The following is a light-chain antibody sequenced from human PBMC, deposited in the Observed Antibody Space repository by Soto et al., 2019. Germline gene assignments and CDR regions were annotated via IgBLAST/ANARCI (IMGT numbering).Light chain of an antibody. Sequence: EIVLTQSPGTLSLSPGDRATLSCRASQSVSSSYFAWYQQQPGQAPRLLIYGAATRATGIPDRFSGSGSGTDFTLTISRLEPEDFAVSYCQQYVSSPWTFGQGTKVEI. J-gene: IGKJ1*01. CDR1: QSVSSSY. CDR2: GAA. CDR3: QQYVSSPWT. V-gene: IGKV3-20*01.